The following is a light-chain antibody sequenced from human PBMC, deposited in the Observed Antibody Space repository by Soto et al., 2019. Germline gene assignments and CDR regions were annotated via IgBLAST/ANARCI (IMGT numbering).Light chain of an antibody. CDR3: QQSYKTPPT. Sequence: GDRVTITCRASQPISSWLAWYHQKPGKAPNLLIFDASNLESGVPSRFSGSGSGTDFTLTITSLQTEDFATYYCQQSYKTPPTFGRGTKVDIK. J-gene: IGKJ1*01. V-gene: IGKV1-5*01. CDR2: DAS. CDR1: QPISSW.